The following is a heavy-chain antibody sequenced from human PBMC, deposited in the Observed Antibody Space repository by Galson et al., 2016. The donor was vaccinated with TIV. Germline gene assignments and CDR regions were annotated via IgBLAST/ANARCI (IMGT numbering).Heavy chain of an antibody. CDR2: ISDGGNT. CDR3: ARDRMVDATYYYYYYGMDV. V-gene: IGHV3-66*02. J-gene: IGHJ6*02. CDR1: GLSVSINY. Sequence: SLRLSCAASGLSVSINYMTWVRQAPGKGLEWVSLISDGGNTYYPDSVEGRFTISRDNSKNTLYLQMNSLRLEDTAVYYCARDRMVDATYYYYYYGMDVWGQGTAVTVSS. D-gene: IGHD2-8*01.